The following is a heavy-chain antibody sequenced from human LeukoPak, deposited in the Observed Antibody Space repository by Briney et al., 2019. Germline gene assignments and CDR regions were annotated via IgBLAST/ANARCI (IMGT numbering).Heavy chain of an antibody. CDR3: ARGKAAGNWFDP. CDR2: IYYSGST. D-gene: IGHD6-13*01. J-gene: IGHJ5*02. Sequence: SETLSLTCTVSGGSISSSSYYWSWIRQPPGKGLEWIGYIYYSGSTNYNPSLKSRVTISVDTSKNQFSLKLSSVTAADTAVYYCARGKAAGNWFDPWGQGTLVTVSS. CDR1: GGSISSSSYY. V-gene: IGHV4-61*01.